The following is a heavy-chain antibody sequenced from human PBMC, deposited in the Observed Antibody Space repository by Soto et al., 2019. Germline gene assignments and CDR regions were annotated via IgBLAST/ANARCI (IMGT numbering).Heavy chain of an antibody. Sequence: GGSLRLSCAASGFTFSSYAMHWVRQAPGKRLEWVAVISYDGSNKYYADSVKGRFTISRDNSKNTLYLQMNSLRAEDTAVYYCARTGPYYDSSGYSMYFDYWGQGTLVTVSS. CDR1: GFTFSSYA. CDR2: ISYDGSNK. D-gene: IGHD3-22*01. V-gene: IGHV3-30-3*01. CDR3: ARTGPYYDSSGYSMYFDY. J-gene: IGHJ4*02.